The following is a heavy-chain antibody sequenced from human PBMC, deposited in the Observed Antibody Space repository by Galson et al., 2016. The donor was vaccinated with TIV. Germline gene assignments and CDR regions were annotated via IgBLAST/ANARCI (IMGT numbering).Heavy chain of an antibody. CDR3: TIDRGSMTMIPEIDYYFGMGV. CDR2: ISAYSGET. V-gene: IGHV1-18*01. Sequence: SVKVSCKASGYTFNKYGVSWVRQAPGQGLEWMGWISAYSGETNYAQKFQGRVTMTTDTYTSTAYMDLRSLRSDDTAVYYCTIDRGSMTMIPEIDYYFGMGVWGQGTTVTISS. D-gene: IGHD3-22*01. CDR1: GYTFNKYG. J-gene: IGHJ6*02.